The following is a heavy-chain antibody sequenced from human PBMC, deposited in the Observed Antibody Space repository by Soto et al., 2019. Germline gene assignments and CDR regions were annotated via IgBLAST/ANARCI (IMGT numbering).Heavy chain of an antibody. Sequence: QVQLVESGGGVVQPGRSLRLSCAASGFTFSSYGMHWVRQAPGKGLEWVAVISYDGSKKYFTDPVKGRFTISRDNSKNTLYLHIDNLRAEDTAVYYCAKETTTVSPRDWYFDLWGRGTLVTVSS. CDR2: ISYDGSKK. CDR3: AKETTTVSPRDWYFDL. D-gene: IGHD4-17*01. J-gene: IGHJ2*01. CDR1: GFTFSSYG. V-gene: IGHV3-30*18.